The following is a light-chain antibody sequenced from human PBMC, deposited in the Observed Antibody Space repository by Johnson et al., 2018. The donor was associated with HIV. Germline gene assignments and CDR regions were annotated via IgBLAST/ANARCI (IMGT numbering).Light chain of an antibody. V-gene: IGLV1-51*02. CDR1: SSTFGNSY. J-gene: IGLJ1*01. Sequence: QSVLTQPPSVSAAPGQRVTISCSGASSTFGNSYISWYQLLPGSPPKLLVFKNNERPSGIPDRFSGSKSGTSATLGLTGLQTGDEADYYCGTWDSSLRAGVFGTGTKVTVL. CDR3: GTWDSSLRAGV. CDR2: KNN.